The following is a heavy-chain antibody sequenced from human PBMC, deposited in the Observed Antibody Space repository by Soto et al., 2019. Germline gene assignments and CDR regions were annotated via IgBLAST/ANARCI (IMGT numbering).Heavy chain of an antibody. D-gene: IGHD3-3*01. Sequence: PSETLSLTCTVSGGSISSSSYYWGWIRQPPGKGLEWIGSIYYSGSTYYNPSLKSRVTISVDTSKNQFSLKLSSVTAADTAVYYCARRYDFWSGYQINWFDPWGQGTLVTVSS. V-gene: IGHV4-39*01. J-gene: IGHJ5*02. CDR1: GGSISSSSYY. CDR3: ARRYDFWSGYQINWFDP. CDR2: IYYSGST.